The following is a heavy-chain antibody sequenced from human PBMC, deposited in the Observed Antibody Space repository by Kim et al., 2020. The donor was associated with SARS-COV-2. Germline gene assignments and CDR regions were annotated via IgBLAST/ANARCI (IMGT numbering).Heavy chain of an antibody. J-gene: IGHJ4*02. D-gene: IGHD3-22*01. V-gene: IGHV4-59*01. Sequence: NPSLKGRVTISVDTSKNQFSLKLSSVTAADTAVYYCASDDYYDSSGYLENWGQGTLVTVSS. CDR3: ASDDYYDSSGYLEN.